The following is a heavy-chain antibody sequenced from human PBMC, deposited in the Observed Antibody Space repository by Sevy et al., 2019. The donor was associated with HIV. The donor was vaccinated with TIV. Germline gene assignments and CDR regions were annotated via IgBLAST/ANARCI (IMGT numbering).Heavy chain of an antibody. Sequence: SLRLSCSTSGFNFGDYPMTWVRQAPGKGLEWVGFIRTKTYGGTTEYAASVKGRFIISRDDSKSIAYLQMNSLKTEDTAVYYCARNSALFDYWGQGALVTVSS. D-gene: IGHD2-21*01. CDR2: IRTKTYGGTT. V-gene: IGHV3-49*04. CDR3: ARNSALFDY. J-gene: IGHJ4*02. CDR1: GFNFGDYP.